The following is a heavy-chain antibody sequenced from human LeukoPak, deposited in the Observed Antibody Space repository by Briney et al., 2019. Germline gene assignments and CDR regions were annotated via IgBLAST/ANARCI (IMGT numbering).Heavy chain of an antibody. J-gene: IGHJ6*02. CDR2: IYYSGST. CDR1: GGSISSSYSY. CDR3: ARAHSIASYYYGVDV. D-gene: IGHD2/OR15-2a*01. Sequence: TSETLSLTCTVSGGSISSSYSYWGWIRQPPGKGLEWIGNIYYSGSTYYSLSLTSRVTVSVDTSENQFSLKLSSVTAADTAVYYCARAHSIASYYYGVDVWGQGTTVTVSS. V-gene: IGHV4-39*07.